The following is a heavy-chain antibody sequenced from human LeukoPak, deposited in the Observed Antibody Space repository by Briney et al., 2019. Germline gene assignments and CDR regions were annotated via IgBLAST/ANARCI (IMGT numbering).Heavy chain of an antibody. V-gene: IGHV4-34*01. J-gene: IGHJ4*02. CDR3: AGGTTSRSFDY. Sequence: SETLSLTCAVYGGSFSGYYWSWIRQPPGKGLEWIGEINHSGSTNYNPSLKSRVTISVDTSKNQFSLELSSVTAADTAVYYCAGGTTSRSFDYWGQGTLVTVSS. D-gene: IGHD1-1*01. CDR1: GGSFSGYY. CDR2: INHSGST.